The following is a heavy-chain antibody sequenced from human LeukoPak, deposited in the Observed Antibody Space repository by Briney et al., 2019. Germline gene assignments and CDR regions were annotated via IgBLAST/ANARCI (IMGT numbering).Heavy chain of an antibody. CDR3: ARHITGTTWWFDP. CDR1: GGSVDNYY. V-gene: IGHV4-4*07. CDR2: IYSSGST. Sequence: SETLSLTCTVSGGSVDNYYWNWIRQPAGKGLEWIGQIYSSGSTDYNPSLKSRVTMSGDTSKNQFSLKLSSVTAADTAVYYCARHITGTTWWFDPWGQGTLVTVSS. J-gene: IGHJ5*02. D-gene: IGHD1-7*01.